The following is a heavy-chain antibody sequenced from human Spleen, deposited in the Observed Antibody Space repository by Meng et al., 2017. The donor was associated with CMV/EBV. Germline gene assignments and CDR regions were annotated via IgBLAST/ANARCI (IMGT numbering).Heavy chain of an antibody. D-gene: IGHD3-22*01. CDR1: GFTFSSYA. CDR2: IYSGGSST. Sequence: GGSLRLSCAASGFTFSSYAMSWVRQAPGKGLEWVSVIYSGGSSTYYADSVKGRFTISRDNSKNTLFLQMNSLRAEDTAVYYCAKESVLVVVKWIDYWGQGTLVTVSS. CDR3: AKESVLVVVKWIDY. V-gene: IGHV3-23*03. J-gene: IGHJ4*02.